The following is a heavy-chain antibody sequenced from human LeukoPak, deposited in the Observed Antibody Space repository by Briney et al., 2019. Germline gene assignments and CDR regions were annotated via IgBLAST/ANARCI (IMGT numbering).Heavy chain of an antibody. CDR1: GGSISNYY. J-gene: IGHJ6*02. CDR3: ARGEAPAASPYYYGMDV. Sequence: PSETLSLTCTVSGGSISNYYWSWIRQPPGKGLEWIGYIYYSGSTNYNPSLKSRVTISVDTSKNQFSLKLSSVTAADTAVYYCARGEAPAASPYYYGMDVWGQGTTATVSS. CDR2: IYYSGST. V-gene: IGHV4-59*01. D-gene: IGHD2-2*01.